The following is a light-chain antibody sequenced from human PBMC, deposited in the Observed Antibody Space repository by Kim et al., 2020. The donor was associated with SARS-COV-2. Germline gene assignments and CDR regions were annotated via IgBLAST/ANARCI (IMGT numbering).Light chain of an antibody. CDR2: GAS. J-gene: IGKJ2*01. CDR1: QSVSSSY. CDR3: QQYGSSPPYT. Sequence: EIVLTQSPGTLSLSPGERATLSCRASQSVSSSYLAWYQQKPGQAPRLFIYGASSRATVIPDRYSGSGSGTDFTLTISRLETEDFAVYYCQQYGSSPPYTFGQGTKLEI. V-gene: IGKV3-20*01.